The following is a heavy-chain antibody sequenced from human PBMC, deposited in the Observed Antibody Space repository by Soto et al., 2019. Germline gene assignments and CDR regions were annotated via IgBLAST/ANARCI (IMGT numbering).Heavy chain of an antibody. V-gene: IGHV3-23*01. CDR1: GFTFSSYA. Sequence: GGSLRLSCAASGFTFSSYAMSWVRQAQGKGLEWVAAISGSGGSTYYADSVKGRFTISRDNSKNTLYHLMNNLRAEDTPVYYCAKDPQKGALGTFDIWGQGTIVTGSS. CDR2: ISGSGGST. J-gene: IGHJ3*02. CDR3: AKDPQKGALGTFDI. D-gene: IGHD3-16*01.